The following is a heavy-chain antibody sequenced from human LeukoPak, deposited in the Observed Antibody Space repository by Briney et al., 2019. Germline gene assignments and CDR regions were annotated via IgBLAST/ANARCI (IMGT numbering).Heavy chain of an antibody. Sequence: GGSLRLSCAASGFTFSSYSMNWVRQAPGKGLEWVSSISSSSSYIYYADSVKGRFTISRDNAKNSLYLQMNSLRAEDTAVYYCARDGNGPAAMAFDIWGQGTMVTVSS. CDR2: ISSSSSYI. J-gene: IGHJ3*02. V-gene: IGHV3-21*01. D-gene: IGHD2-2*01. CDR3: ARDGNGPAAMAFDI. CDR1: GFTFSSYS.